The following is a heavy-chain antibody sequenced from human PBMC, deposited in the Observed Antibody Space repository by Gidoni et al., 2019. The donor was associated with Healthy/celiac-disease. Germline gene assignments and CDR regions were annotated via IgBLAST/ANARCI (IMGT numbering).Heavy chain of an antibody. CDR1: GFTFDDYA. V-gene: IGHV3-9*01. CDR2: ISWNSGSI. J-gene: IGHJ3*02. CDR3: AKDKVAVAGAFDI. Sequence: EVQLVASGGGLLQPGRSLRLSCAASGFTFDDYAMHWVRQAPGKGLEWVSGISWNSGSIGYADSVKGRFTISRDNAKNSLYLQMNSLRAEDTALYYCAKDKVAVAGAFDIWGQGTMVTVSS. D-gene: IGHD6-19*01.